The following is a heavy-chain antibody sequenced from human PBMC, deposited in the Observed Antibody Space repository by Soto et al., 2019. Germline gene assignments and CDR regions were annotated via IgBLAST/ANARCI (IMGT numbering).Heavy chain of an antibody. CDR2: IKQDGSEK. D-gene: IGHD1-7*01. J-gene: IGHJ6*02. CDR3: ARDHSELELGNYYYGMDV. V-gene: IGHV3-7*03. CDR1: GFTFGSYE. Sequence: GGSLRLSCAASGFTFGSYELSWVRQAPGTGLEWVANIKQDGSEKYYVDSVKGRFTISRDNAKNSLYLQMNSLRAEDTAVYYCARDHSELELGNYYYGMDVWGQGTTVTVSS.